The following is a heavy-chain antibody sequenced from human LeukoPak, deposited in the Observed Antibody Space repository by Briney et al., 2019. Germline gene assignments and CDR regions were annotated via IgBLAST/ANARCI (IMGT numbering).Heavy chain of an antibody. D-gene: IGHD6-13*01. CDR3: ARSVAAAYSTNWFDP. CDR2: IIPIFGTA. Sequence: SVKVSCKDSGGTFSSYAISWVRQAPGQGLEWMGGIIPIFGTANYAQKFQGRVTITADESTSTAYMELSSLRSEDTAVYYCARSVAAAYSTNWFDPWGQGTLVTVSS. CDR1: GGTFSSYA. J-gene: IGHJ5*02. V-gene: IGHV1-69*13.